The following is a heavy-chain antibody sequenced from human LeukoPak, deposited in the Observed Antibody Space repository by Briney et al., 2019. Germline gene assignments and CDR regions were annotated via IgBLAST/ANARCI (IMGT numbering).Heavy chain of an antibody. Sequence: ASVKVSCKASGYTFTGYYMHWVRQAPGQGLEWMGWINPNSGGTNYAQKFQGRVTMTRDTSISTAYMELSRLRSDDTAVYYCAPSVSREAGTAGDYWGQGTLVTVSS. CDR3: APSVSREAGTAGDY. V-gene: IGHV1-2*02. CDR1: GYTFTGYY. CDR2: INPNSGGT. J-gene: IGHJ4*02. D-gene: IGHD6-19*01.